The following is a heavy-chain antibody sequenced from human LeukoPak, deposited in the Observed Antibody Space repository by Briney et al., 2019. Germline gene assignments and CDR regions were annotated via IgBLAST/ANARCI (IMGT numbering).Heavy chain of an antibody. CDR1: GYTFTGYY. J-gene: IGHJ3*02. V-gene: IGHV1-2*02. D-gene: IGHD2-2*01. Sequence: GASVKVSCKASGYTFTGYYMHWVRQAPGQGLEWMGWINPNSGGTNYAQKFQGRVTMTRDTSISTAYMELSRLRSDDTAVYYCARDVGYCSSTSCNSRMIGAFDIWGQGTMVTVSS. CDR3: ARDVGYCSSTSCNSRMIGAFDI. CDR2: INPNSGGT.